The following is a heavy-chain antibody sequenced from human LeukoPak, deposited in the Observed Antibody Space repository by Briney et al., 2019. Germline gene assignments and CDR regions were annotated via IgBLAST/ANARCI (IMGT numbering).Heavy chain of an antibody. D-gene: IGHD4-23*01. J-gene: IGHJ3*02. CDR1: GFAFSDHW. Sequence: GGSLRLSCEASGFAFSDHWMHWVRQVPGKGLVWVSRSYNDGISRSYADSVTGRFTISRDNSKNTLYLQMNSLRAEDTAVYYCARDRPAATVVTTGDAFDIWGQGTMVTVSS. CDR3: ARDRPAATVVTTGDAFDI. CDR2: SYNDGISR. V-gene: IGHV3-74*01.